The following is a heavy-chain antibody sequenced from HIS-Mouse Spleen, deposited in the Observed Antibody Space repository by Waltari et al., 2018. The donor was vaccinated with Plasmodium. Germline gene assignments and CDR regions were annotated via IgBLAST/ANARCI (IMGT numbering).Heavy chain of an antibody. J-gene: IGHJ3*02. Sequence: EVQLVESGGGLIQPGGSLRLSCAASGFTVSSNYMSWVRQAPGKGLGWFSVIYRVGSTCYTDPVKGRFTISRDNTKNRLYLQMNSLRAEDTAVYYCAGGMKSSSSAFDIWGQGTMVTVSA. V-gene: IGHV3-53*01. D-gene: IGHD6-6*01. CDR1: GFTVSSNY. CDR3: AGGMKSSSSAFDI. CDR2: IYRVGST.